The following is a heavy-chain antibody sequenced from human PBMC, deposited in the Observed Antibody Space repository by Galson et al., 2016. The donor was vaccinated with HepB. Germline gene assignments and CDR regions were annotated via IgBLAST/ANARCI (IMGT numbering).Heavy chain of an antibody. CDR1: GGSTDGYY. Sequence: LSLTCTISGGSTDGYYWHWVRQAPGKGLEWVSGISWNSDIIAYADSMKGRFTISRDNAKNSLYLQMNSLRPEDTALYYCAKDHGTGNYDFYFAMDVWGQGTTVTVTS. J-gene: IGHJ6*02. CDR2: ISWNSDII. CDR3: AKDHGTGNYDFYFAMDV. V-gene: IGHV3-9*02. D-gene: IGHD1-7*01.